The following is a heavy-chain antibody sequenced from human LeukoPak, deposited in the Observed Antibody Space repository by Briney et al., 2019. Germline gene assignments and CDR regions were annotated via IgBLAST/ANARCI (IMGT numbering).Heavy chain of an antibody. Sequence: GGSLRLSCAASGFTVSSNYMSWVRQAPGKGLEWVSVIYSGGSTYYADSVKGRCTISRDNSKNTLYLQMNSLRAEDTAVYYCARDQAGDPGGAFDIWGQGTMVTVSS. J-gene: IGHJ3*02. V-gene: IGHV3-66*01. D-gene: IGHD3-16*01. CDR3: ARDQAGDPGGAFDI. CDR1: GFTVSSNY. CDR2: IYSGGST.